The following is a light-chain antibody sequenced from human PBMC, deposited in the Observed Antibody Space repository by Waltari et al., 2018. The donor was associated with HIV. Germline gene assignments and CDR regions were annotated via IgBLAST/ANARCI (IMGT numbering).Light chain of an antibody. J-gene: IGLJ3*02. CDR2: STN. CDR1: SGSVSTNYY. V-gene: IGLV8-61*01. Sequence: QTVVTQEPSFSVSPGGPVTLTCGLSSGSVSTNYYPSWYQQTPGQAPRTLIYSTNTRSSGVPDRFSGSILGNKAALTITGAQAYDESDYYCVLYMGSGIWVFGGGTKLTVL. CDR3: VLYMGSGIWV.